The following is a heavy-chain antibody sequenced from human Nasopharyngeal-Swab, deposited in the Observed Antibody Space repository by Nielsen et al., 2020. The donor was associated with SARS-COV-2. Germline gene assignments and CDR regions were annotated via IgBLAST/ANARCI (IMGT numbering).Heavy chain of an antibody. CDR3: ARGQDAYYYMDV. D-gene: IGHD2-15*01. CDR2: INDIGSG. V-gene: IGHV4-34*01. J-gene: IGHJ6*03. Sequence: SETLSLAWVVFGGTLTGFYWRWIRQTPGKGLEWIGQINDIGSGNYNPSLRSRVTITAGTSNIQFSLKLNSVTAADTAVDYCARGQDAYYYMDVWGEGTTVTVSS. CDR1: GGTLTGFY.